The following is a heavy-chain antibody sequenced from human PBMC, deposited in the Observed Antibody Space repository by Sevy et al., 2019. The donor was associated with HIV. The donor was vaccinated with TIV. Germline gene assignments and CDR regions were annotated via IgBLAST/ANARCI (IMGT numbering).Heavy chain of an antibody. V-gene: IGHV3-23*01. CDR2: ISGSGGST. CDR1: GFTFSSYA. Sequence: GGSLRLSCAASGFTFSSYAMSWVRQAPGKGLEWVSAISGSGGSTYYADSVKGRFTISRDNSKNTLYLQMNSLRAEDTAVYYCAKXILVPAANHXNWFDPXXQGTLVTVSS. J-gene: IGHJ5*02. CDR3: AKXILVPAANHXNWFDP. D-gene: IGHD2-2*01.